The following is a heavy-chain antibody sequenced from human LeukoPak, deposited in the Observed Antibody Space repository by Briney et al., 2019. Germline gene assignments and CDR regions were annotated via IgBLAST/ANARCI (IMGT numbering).Heavy chain of an antibody. Sequence: SETLSLTCAVYGGSFSGYYWTWIRQPPGKGLEWIGEINHSGSTNSNPSLKSRVSISVDTSKNQFSLKLRSVTAADTAVYYCARPPYCSDTSCFRAFDIWSQGTMVTVSS. CDR1: GGSFSGYY. CDR2: INHSGST. CDR3: ARPPYCSDTSCFRAFDI. D-gene: IGHD2-2*01. J-gene: IGHJ3*02. V-gene: IGHV4-34*01.